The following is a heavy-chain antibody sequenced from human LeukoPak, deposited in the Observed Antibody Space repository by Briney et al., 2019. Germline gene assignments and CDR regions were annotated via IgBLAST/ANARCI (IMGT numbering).Heavy chain of an antibody. V-gene: IGHV3-23*01. CDR2: ISGSGGST. Sequence: GGSLRLSCAASGFTFSSYAMSWVRQAPGKGLEWVSAISGSGGSTYYADSVKGRFTISRDNSKNTLYLQMNSLRAEDTAVYYCAGRPAQWLVRGSGRLWGQGTLVTVSS. D-gene: IGHD6-19*01. CDR1: GFTFSSYA. CDR3: AGRPAQWLVRGSGRL. J-gene: IGHJ4*02.